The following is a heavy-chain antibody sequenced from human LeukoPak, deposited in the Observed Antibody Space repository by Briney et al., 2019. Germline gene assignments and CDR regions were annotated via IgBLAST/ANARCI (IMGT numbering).Heavy chain of an antibody. J-gene: IGHJ4*02. Sequence: GGSLRLSCAASGFTFSSCSMNWVRQAPGKELEWVSSISSSSSYIYYADSVKGRFTISRDNAKNSLYLQMNSLRAEDTAVYYCARDEGPTLGLDYWGQGTLVTVSS. CDR3: ARDEGPTLGLDY. D-gene: IGHD1-26*01. V-gene: IGHV3-21*01. CDR2: ISSSSSYI. CDR1: GFTFSSCS.